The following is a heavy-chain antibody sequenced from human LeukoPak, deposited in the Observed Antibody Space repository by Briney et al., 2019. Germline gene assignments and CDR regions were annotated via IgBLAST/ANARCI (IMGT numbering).Heavy chain of an antibody. D-gene: IGHD3-10*01. J-gene: IGHJ6*03. CDR1: GGSFSGYY. V-gene: IGHV4-34*01. CDR2: INHSGST. Sequence: SETLSLTCAVYGGSFSGYYWSWIHQPPGKGLEWIGEINHSGSTNYNPSLKSRVTISVDTSKNQFSLKLSSVTAADTAVYYCARGLRRYGSGSYRGYYYYYMDVWGKGTTVTVSS. CDR3: ARGLRRYGSGSYRGYYYYYMDV.